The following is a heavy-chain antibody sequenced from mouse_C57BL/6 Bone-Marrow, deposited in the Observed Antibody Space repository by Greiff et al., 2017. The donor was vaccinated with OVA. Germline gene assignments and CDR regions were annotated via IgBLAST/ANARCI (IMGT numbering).Heavy chain of an antibody. CDR2: IDPSDSET. J-gene: IGHJ2*01. D-gene: IGHD2-3*01. Sequence: VQLQQPGAELVRPGSSVKLSCKASGYTFTSYWMHWVKQRPIQGLEWIGNIDPSDSETHYNQKFKDKATLTVDKSSSTAYMQLSSLTSEDSAVYYSARLGPYDGDYWGQGTTLTVSS. V-gene: IGHV1-52*01. CDR3: ARLGPYDGDY. CDR1: GYTFTSYW.